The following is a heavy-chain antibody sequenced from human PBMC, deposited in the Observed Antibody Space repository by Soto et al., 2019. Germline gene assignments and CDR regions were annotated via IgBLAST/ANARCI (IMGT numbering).Heavy chain of an antibody. J-gene: IGHJ4*02. CDR3: ARETYRGFYFNY. Sequence: GGSLRLSCAASGFTFSSYAMSWVRQAPGKGLVWVSRINSDGSRTSYADSVTGRFTISRDNAKNTLYLQMNSLRVEDTALYYCARETYRGFYFNYWGQGTLVTVSS. CDR2: INSDGSRT. CDR1: GFTFSSYA. D-gene: IGHD4-4*01. V-gene: IGHV3-74*01.